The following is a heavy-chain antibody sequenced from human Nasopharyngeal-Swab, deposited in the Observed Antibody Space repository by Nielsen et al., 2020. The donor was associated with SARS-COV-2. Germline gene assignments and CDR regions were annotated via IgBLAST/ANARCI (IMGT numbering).Heavy chain of an antibody. J-gene: IGHJ4*02. Sequence: SVKVSCKASGGTFSSYAISWVRQAPGQGLEWMGRIIPILGIANYAQKFQGRVTITADKSASTAYMELSSLRSEDTAVYYCARWGRTDGGNPRYFDYWGQGTLVTVSS. V-gene: IGHV1-69*04. CDR3: ARWGRTDGGNPRYFDY. D-gene: IGHD4-23*01. CDR1: GGTFSSYA. CDR2: IIPILGIA.